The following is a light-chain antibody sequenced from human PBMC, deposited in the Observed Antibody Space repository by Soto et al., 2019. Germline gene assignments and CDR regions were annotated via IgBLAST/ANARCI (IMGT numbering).Light chain of an antibody. V-gene: IGKV1-12*01. CDR3: QQANTDSRIFT. CDR2: SAS. CDR1: QYIGTR. Sequence: DVQVAPSPSSVSASVGDRVTITCRACQYIGTRLAWYQQRPGKAPNLLIYSASDLQSGVPSRFSGSGSGTDFTLTINNLQPEDYSTYYCQQANTDSRIFTFGPGTIV. J-gene: IGKJ3*01.